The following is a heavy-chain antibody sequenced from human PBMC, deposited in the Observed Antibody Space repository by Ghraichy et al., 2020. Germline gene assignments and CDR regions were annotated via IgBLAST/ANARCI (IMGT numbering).Heavy chain of an antibody. CDR1: NGPFDSYF. J-gene: IGHJ4*02. Sequence: SETLSLTCAVYNGPFDSYFWSWIRQPPGKGLEWIGEINHSGSTNYNPSLKSRVTISVDTSKNQFSLRLSSVTAAATAVYYCARGRKSSQQLVPLPFDYWGQGTLVPVSS. V-gene: IGHV4-34*01. CDR2: INHSGST. D-gene: IGHD6-13*01. CDR3: ARGRKSSQQLVPLPFDY.